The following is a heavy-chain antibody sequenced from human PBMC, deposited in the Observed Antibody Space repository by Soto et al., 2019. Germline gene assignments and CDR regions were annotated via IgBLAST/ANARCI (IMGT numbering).Heavy chain of an antibody. CDR3: ASRQKTYYDDSSGYWCAFEI. J-gene: IGHJ3*02. CDR2: IYYSGST. V-gene: IGHV4-39*01. D-gene: IGHD3-22*01. Sequence: QLQLPESGPGLVNPSETLYLPRTVSGGSISSSRYYWGSIRQPPGTGLERLGSIYYSGSTYYNQSLKRRGPMCVDPSNNRFCLKQSSVSAADTAVYYCASRQKTYYDDSSGYWCAFEIWGQGRIVTVSS. CDR1: GGSISSSRYY.